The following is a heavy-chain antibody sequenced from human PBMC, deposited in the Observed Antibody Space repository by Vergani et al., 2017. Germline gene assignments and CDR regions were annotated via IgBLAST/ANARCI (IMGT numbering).Heavy chain of an antibody. V-gene: IGHV1-69*02. D-gene: IGHD3-22*01. Sequence: QVQLVQSGAEVKKPGSSVKVSCKASGGTFSSYTISWVRQAPGQGLEWMGRIIPILGIANYAQKFQGRVTITADESTSTAYMELSSLRSEDTAVYYCARGTNYDSSGPFDYWGQGTLVTVSS. CDR3: ARGTNYDSSGPFDY. CDR2: IIPILGIA. CDR1: GGTFSSYT. J-gene: IGHJ4*02.